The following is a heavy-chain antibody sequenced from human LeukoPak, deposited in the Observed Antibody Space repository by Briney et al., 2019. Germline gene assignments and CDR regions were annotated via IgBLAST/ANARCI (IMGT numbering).Heavy chain of an antibody. CDR1: GFTFSSYS. J-gene: IGHJ4*02. Sequence: GGSLRLSCAVSGFTFSSYSMNWVRQAPGKGLEWVSSISSSSYIYYADSVKGRFTISRDNAKNSLYLQMNSLRAEDTAVYYCARVPGSGITNNHIDYWGQGTLVTVSS. D-gene: IGHD3-10*01. V-gene: IGHV3-21*01. CDR2: ISSSSYI. CDR3: ARVPGSGITNNHIDY.